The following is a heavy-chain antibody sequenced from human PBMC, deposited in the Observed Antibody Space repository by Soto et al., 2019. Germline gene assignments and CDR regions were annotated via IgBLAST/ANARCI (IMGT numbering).Heavy chain of an antibody. V-gene: IGHV4-30-4*01. CDR2: TNYSGTT. D-gene: IGHD2-2*01. CDR1: GGSVSSGDYY. CDR3: VRGDPGACSSTSCSDAFDL. Sequence: QVQLHESGPGLVKPSQTLSLTCTVSGGSVSSGDYYWNWTRQPPGKGLGGMGGTNYSGTTSYSPSLTSRVAISVGTSKNPFSLKLTSVNAADTAVYYCVRGDPGACSSTSCSDAFDLWGRGTMVAVSS. J-gene: IGHJ3*01.